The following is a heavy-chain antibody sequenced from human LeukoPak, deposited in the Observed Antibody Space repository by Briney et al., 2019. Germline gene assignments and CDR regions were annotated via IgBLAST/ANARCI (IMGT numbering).Heavy chain of an antibody. Sequence: GASVKVSCKASGYTFTSYGISWVRQAPGQGLEWMGWVSAYNGNTNYAQKLQGRVTMTTGTSTSTAYMELRSLRSDDTAVYYCARGEREYEWLSYKNFDYWGQGTLVTVSS. J-gene: IGHJ4*02. D-gene: IGHD2-8*01. CDR2: VSAYNGNT. CDR3: ARGEREYEWLSYKNFDY. V-gene: IGHV1-18*01. CDR1: GYTFTSYG.